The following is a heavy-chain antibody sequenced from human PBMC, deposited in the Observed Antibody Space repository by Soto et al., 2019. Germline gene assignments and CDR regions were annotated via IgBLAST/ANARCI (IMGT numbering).Heavy chain of an antibody. V-gene: IGHV3-23*01. D-gene: IGHD6-13*01. CDR3: AKASSSSWYYFDY. CDR1: GFTFSSYA. CDR2: ISGSGGST. Sequence: EVPLLESGGGLVQPGGSLRLSCAASGFTFSSYAMSWVRQAPGKGLEWVSAISGSGGSTYYADSVKGRFTISRDNSKNTLYLQMNSLRAEDTAVYYCAKASSSSWYYFDYWGQGTLVTVSS. J-gene: IGHJ4*02.